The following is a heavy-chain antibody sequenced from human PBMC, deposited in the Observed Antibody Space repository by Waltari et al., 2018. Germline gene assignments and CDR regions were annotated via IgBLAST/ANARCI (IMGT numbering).Heavy chain of an antibody. J-gene: IGHJ6*04. CDR1: GGSFSGYY. CDR2: INHSGST. V-gene: IGHV4-34*01. D-gene: IGHD5-18*01. Sequence: QVQLQQWGAGLLKPSETLSLTCAVYGGSFSGYYWSWIRQPPGKGLEWIGEINHSGSTNYNPSLKSRVTISVDTSKNQFSLKLSSVTAADTAVYYCARVPSGYSYGYSLVSVWGKGTTVTVSS. CDR3: ARVPSGYSYGYSLVSV.